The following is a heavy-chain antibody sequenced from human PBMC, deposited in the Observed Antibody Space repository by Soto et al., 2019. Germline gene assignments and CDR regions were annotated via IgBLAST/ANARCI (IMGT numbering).Heavy chain of an antibody. CDR2: IWYDGSNK. V-gene: IGHV3-33*01. CDR1: GFTFSSYG. Sequence: QVQLVESGGGVVQPGRSLRLSCAASGFTFSSYGMHWVRQAPGKGLEWVAVIWYDGSNKYYADSVKGRFTISRDNSKNTLYLQMNSLRAEDTAVYYCARDRGSSQCWYFDLWGRGTLVTVSS. D-gene: IGHD1-26*01. J-gene: IGHJ2*01. CDR3: ARDRGSSQCWYFDL.